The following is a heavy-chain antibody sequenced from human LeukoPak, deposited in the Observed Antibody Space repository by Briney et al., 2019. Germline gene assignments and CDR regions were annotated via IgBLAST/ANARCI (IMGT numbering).Heavy chain of an antibody. CDR3: AKDLPGVKLPIVGAIDY. V-gene: IGHV3-23*01. J-gene: IGHJ4*02. D-gene: IGHD1-26*01. CDR1: GFTLGTHA. CDR2: ISGSGSST. Sequence: HPGGSLRLSCAASGFTLGTHAMNWVRQAPGKGLECVSTISGSGSSTFYTDSVKGRFTISRDSSKNTLYLYMNSLRAEDTAVYYCAKDLPGVKLPIVGAIDYWGQGTLVTVSS.